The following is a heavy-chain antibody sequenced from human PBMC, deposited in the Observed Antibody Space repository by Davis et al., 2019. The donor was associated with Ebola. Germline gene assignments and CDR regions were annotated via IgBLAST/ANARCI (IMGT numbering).Heavy chain of an antibody. CDR2: INPNSGGT. CDR1: GYTFTGYY. J-gene: IGHJ4*02. Sequence: ASVKVSCKASGYTFTGYYMHWVRQAPGQGLEWMGWINPNSGGTNYAQKFQGRVTMTRDTSISTAYMELSRLRSDDTAVYYCATMRPLPHYDFWSGSPHDYWGQGTLVTVSS. D-gene: IGHD3-3*01. V-gene: IGHV1-2*02. CDR3: ATMRPLPHYDFWSGSPHDY.